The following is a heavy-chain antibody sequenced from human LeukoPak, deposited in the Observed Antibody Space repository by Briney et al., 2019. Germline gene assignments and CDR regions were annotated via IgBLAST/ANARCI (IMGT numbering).Heavy chain of an antibody. V-gene: IGHV3-11*01. J-gene: IGHJ4*02. CDR1: GFTFSGYY. CDR2: ISSSGST. D-gene: IGHD6-19*01. Sequence: GGSLRLSCAASGFTFSGYYMSWIRQAPGKGLEWVSYISSSGSTYYADSVKGRFTISRDNSKNTLYLQLNSLSADDTAVYYCARNSCWYGVSWGQGTLVTVSS. CDR3: ARNSCWYGVS.